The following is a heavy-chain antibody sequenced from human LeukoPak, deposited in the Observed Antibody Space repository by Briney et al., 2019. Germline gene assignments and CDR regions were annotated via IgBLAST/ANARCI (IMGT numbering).Heavy chain of an antibody. Sequence: KSSETLSLTCTVSGGSVSSGRHYWSWIRQPPGKGLVWIGYIYYSGSTNYNPSLKSRVTISVDTSKNQFSLKLSSVTAADTAVYYCARGPNTSGWYLSLDYWGQGTLVTVSS. D-gene: IGHD6-19*01. CDR1: GGSVSSGRHY. CDR2: IYYSGST. CDR3: ARGPNTSGWYLSLDY. J-gene: IGHJ4*02. V-gene: IGHV4-61*01.